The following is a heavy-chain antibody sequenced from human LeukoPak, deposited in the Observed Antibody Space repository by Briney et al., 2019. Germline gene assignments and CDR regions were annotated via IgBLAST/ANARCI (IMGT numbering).Heavy chain of an antibody. CDR2: ISWNSGSI. CDR1: GFTFEDYA. CDR3: AKAIAAAVPYYFDY. D-gene: IGHD6-13*01. V-gene: IGHV3-9*01. Sequence: PGGSLRLSCAASGFTFEDYAMHWVRQAPGKGLEWVSGISWNSGSIGYADSVKGRFTISRDNAKNSLYLQMNSLRAEDTALYYCAKAIAAAVPYYFDYWGQGTLVTVSS. J-gene: IGHJ4*02.